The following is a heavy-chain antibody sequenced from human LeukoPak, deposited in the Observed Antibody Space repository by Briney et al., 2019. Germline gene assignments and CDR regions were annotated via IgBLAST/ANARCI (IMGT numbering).Heavy chain of an antibody. Sequence: SETLSLTCTVSGGSISSSSYYWGWIRQPPGKGLEWIGGIYYSGSTYYNPSLKSRVTISVDTSKNQFSLKLSSVTAADTAVYFCARDSGSSSWSNYYYYGMDGWGQGTTVTVSS. J-gene: IGHJ6*02. D-gene: IGHD6-13*01. CDR2: IYYSGST. CDR3: ARDSGSSSWSNYYYYGMDG. V-gene: IGHV4-39*07. CDR1: GGSISSSSYY.